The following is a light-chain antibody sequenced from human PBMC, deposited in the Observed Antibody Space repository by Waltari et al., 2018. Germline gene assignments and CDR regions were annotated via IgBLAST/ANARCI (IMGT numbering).Light chain of an antibody. V-gene: IGKV1-12*02. Sequence: DIQMTQSPSSVSASVGDRGTLTCRASQGFSSWLALYQQKPGKAPKLLIYAASRLQSGVPSRFSGSGSGTDFTLTISSLQPEDFATYYCQQANSFPWTFGQGTKVEIK. CDR2: AAS. J-gene: IGKJ1*01. CDR1: QGFSSW. CDR3: QQANSFPWT.